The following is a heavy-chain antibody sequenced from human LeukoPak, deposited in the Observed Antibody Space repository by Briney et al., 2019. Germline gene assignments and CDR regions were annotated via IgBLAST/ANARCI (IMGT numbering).Heavy chain of an antibody. V-gene: IGHV1-8*01. J-gene: IGHJ5*02. CDR3: ARAFGHGAAKRLGYSYGRNWFDP. D-gene: IGHD5-18*01. CDR1: GYTFTSYD. CDR2: MNPNSGNT. Sequence: ASVKVSCKASGYTFTSYDINCVRQATGQGLEWMGWMNPNSGNTGYAQKFQGRVTMTRNTSISTAYMELSSLRSEDTAVYYCARAFGHGAAKRLGYSYGRNWFDPWGQGTLVTVSS.